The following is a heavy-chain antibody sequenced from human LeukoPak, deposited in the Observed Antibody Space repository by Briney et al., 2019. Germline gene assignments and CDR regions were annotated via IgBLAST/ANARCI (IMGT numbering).Heavy chain of an antibody. CDR3: AIAPAGTGAFDI. D-gene: IGHD6-13*01. J-gene: IGHJ3*02. Sequence: ASVKVSCKASGYTFTSYGISWVRQAPGQGLEWMGWISAYNGNTNYAQKLQGRVTMTTDTSTSTAYMELRGLRSDNTAVYYCAIAPAGTGAFDICGQGTMVTVSS. CDR2: ISAYNGNT. CDR1: GYTFTSYG. V-gene: IGHV1-18*01.